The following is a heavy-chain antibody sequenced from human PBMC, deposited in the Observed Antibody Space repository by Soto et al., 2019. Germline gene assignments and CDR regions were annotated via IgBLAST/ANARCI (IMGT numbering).Heavy chain of an antibody. CDR1: GFIFRNYA. D-gene: IGHD2-21*02. J-gene: IGHJ4*02. CDR2: ISYDESHI. V-gene: IGHV3-30*18. CDR3: AKADNGDRDAGCSSGYLES. Sequence: PGGSLRLSCAASGFIFRNYAIHWVRQAPGKGLEWVALISYDESHIQYADSVKGRFTVSRDNSKNTLDLQMNSLRTDDTAVYYCAKADNGDRDAGCSSGYLESCGVGTLVTVYS.